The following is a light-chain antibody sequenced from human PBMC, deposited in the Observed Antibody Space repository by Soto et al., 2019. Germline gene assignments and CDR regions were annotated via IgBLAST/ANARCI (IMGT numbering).Light chain of an antibody. CDR1: QSVKSNY. J-gene: IGKJ2*01. V-gene: IGKV3-20*01. Sequence: ETVLTQSPGTVSLSPGERATLSCTTSQSVKSNYLAGYQQKPGQAPRLLIYGVFNRATGIPDRFSGSGSGTDFTLTISGLEREDSAVYDCQYYDGTPRTVGQGTKLEI. CDR3: QYYDGTPRT. CDR2: GVF.